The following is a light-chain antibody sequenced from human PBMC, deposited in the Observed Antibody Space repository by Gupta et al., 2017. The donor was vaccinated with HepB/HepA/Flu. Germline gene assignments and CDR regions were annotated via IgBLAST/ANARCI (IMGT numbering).Light chain of an antibody. Sequence: QSVLTQPPSVSGAPGQRVTISCTGSSSNIGAGYDVHWYQQLPGTAPKLLIYGNSNRPSGVPDRFSGSKSGTSASLAITGLQAEDEADYYCQSYDSSLSGYYVFGGGTKVTVL. CDR3: QSYDSSLSGYYV. J-gene: IGLJ2*01. CDR1: SSNIGAGYD. CDR2: GNS. V-gene: IGLV1-40*01.